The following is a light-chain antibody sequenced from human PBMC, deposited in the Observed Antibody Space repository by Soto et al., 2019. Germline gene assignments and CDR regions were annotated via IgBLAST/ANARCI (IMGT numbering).Light chain of an antibody. J-gene: IGLJ2*01. CDR1: SRDVGGYNY. CDR3: SSYAGSNTIV. Sequence: QSALTQPPSASGSPGQSVTVSCTGTSRDVGGYNYVSWYQQHPGKAPKLMIYEVTKRPSGVPDRFSGSKSGNTASLTVSGLQAEYEADYYCSSYAGSNTIVFGGGTKDTVL. CDR2: EVT. V-gene: IGLV2-8*01.